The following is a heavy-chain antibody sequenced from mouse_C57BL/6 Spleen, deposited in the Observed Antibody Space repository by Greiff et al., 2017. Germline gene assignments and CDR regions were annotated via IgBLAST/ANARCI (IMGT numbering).Heavy chain of an antibody. D-gene: IGHD2-4*01. CDR2: IDPENGDT. Sequence: EVKLQESGAELVRPGASVKLSCTASGFNIKDDYMHWVKQRPEQGLEWIGWIDPENGDTEYASKFQGKATITADTSSNTAYLQLSSLTSEDTAVYYCTTYDYDRRFAYWGQGTLVTVSA. V-gene: IGHV14-4*01. CDR3: TTYDYDRRFAY. CDR1: GFNIKDDY. J-gene: IGHJ3*01.